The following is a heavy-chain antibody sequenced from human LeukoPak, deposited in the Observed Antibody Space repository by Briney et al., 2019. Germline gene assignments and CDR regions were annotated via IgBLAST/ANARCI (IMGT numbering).Heavy chain of an antibody. CDR1: GGSISNNY. J-gene: IGHJ3*02. CDR2: IYSSGST. V-gene: IGHV4-4*07. CDR3: ARLWSSRDAFDI. D-gene: IGHD2-8*02. Sequence: PSETLSLTCTVSGGSISNNYWSWIRQPAGKGPEWIGRIYSSGSTYYNPSLKSRVTISVDTSKNQFSLKLSSVTAADTAVYYCARLWSSRDAFDIWGQGTMVTVSS.